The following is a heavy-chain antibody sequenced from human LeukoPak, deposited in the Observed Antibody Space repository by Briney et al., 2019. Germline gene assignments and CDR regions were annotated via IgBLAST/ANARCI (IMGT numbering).Heavy chain of an antibody. V-gene: IGHV3-30*18. CDR3: AKDLHSYGLTGGSDFVY. J-gene: IGHJ4*02. Sequence: SGGSLRLSCAASGFTFSSYGMHWVRQAPGKGLEWVAVISYDGSNKYYADSVKGRFTISRDNSKNTLYLQMNSLRAEDTAVYYCAKDLHSYGLTGGSDFVYWGQGTLVTVSS. D-gene: IGHD5-18*01. CDR2: ISYDGSNK. CDR1: GFTFSSYG.